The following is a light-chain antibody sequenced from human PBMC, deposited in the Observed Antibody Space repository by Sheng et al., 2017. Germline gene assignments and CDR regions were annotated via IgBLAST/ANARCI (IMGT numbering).Light chain of an antibody. CDR3: QQRSNWQT. V-gene: IGKV3D-20*02. CDR1: QSVTSTY. J-gene: IGKJ1*01. Sequence: EIVLTQSPGTLSVSPGERATLSCRASQSVTSTYLDWYQQKPGQPPRLLIYGASNRATGIPDRFSGSGSGTDFTLTISSLEPEDFAVYYCQQRSNWQTFGQGTKVEIK. CDR2: GAS.